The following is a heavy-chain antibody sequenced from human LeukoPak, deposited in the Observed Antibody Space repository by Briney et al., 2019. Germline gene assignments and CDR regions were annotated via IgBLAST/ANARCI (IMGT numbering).Heavy chain of an antibody. CDR2: INPSGGST. CDR3: ASGCSGGSCYMGYYYGMDV. J-gene: IGHJ6*02. V-gene: IGHV1-46*01. CDR1: GYTFTSYY. D-gene: IGHD2-15*01. Sequence: ASVKVSCKASGYTFTSYYMHWVRQAPGQGLEWMGIINPSGGSTSYAQKFQGRVTMTRDTSTSTVYMELSSLRSEDTAVYYCASGCSGGSCYMGYYYGMDVWGQGTTVTVSS.